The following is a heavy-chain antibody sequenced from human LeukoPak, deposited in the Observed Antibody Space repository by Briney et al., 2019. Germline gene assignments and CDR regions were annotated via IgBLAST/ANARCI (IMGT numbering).Heavy chain of an antibody. CDR2: IYYSGST. J-gene: IGHJ4*02. Sequence: SETLSLTCTVSGGSISSYYWSWIRQPPGKGLEWIGYIYYSGSTNYNPSLKSRVTISVDTSKNQFSLKLSSVTAADTAVYYCARLPVIFETTTNFDYWGQGTLDTVSS. D-gene: IGHD1-1*01. CDR3: ARLPVIFETTTNFDY. CDR1: GGSISSYY. V-gene: IGHV4-59*08.